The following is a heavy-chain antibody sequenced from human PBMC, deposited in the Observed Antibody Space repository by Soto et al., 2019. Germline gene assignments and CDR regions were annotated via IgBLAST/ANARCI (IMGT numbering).Heavy chain of an antibody. CDR1: GGSFSGYY. CDR3: AREPGYSGYDFSDKRFDC. Sequence: QVQLQQWGAGLLKPSETLSLTCAVYGGSFSGYYWSWIRQPPGKGLEWSGEINHSGSSNYNPSLKSRVTTSLAASNHQFSLKLSSVTAEDTAVYNCAREPGYSGYDFSDKRFDCWGQGSLVTASS. V-gene: IGHV4-34*01. CDR2: INHSGSS. D-gene: IGHD5-12*01. J-gene: IGHJ4*02.